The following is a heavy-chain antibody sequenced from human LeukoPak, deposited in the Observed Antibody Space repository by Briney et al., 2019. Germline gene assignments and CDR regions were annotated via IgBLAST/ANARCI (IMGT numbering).Heavy chain of an antibody. V-gene: IGHV3-9*03. CDR1: GITLSDFW. D-gene: IGHD2-2*02. CDR3: AKGYCSSTSCYTLDY. J-gene: IGHJ4*02. CDR2: ISWNSGSI. Sequence: GGSLRLSCAASGITLSDFWFSWVRQAPGRGLEWVSGISWNSGSIGYADSVKGRFTISRDNAKNSLYLQMNSLRAEDMALYYCAKGYCSSTSCYTLDYWGQGTLVTVSS.